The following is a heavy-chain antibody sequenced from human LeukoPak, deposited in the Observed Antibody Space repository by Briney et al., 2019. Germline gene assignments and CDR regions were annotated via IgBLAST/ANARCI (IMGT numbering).Heavy chain of an antibody. D-gene: IGHD2-2*01. J-gene: IGHJ4*02. CDR2: IYSGGST. CDR3: ARDGSYARSFDY. CDR1: GFTVSVNY. V-gene: IGHV3-53*01. Sequence: PGGSLRLSGAASGFTVSVNYMSWVRQAPGKGLEWVSVIYSGGSTYYADSVKGRFTISRDNSKNTVYLQMSSLRAEDTAVYYCARDGSYARSFDYWGQGTLVTVSS.